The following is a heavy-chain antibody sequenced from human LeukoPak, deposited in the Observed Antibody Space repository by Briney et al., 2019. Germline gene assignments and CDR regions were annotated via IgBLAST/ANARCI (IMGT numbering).Heavy chain of an antibody. CDR1: GFTFSSYG. J-gene: IGHJ3*02. D-gene: IGHD3-22*01. CDR3: AKLSSSGYHDAFDI. CDR2: TWYDGSNK. V-gene: IGHV3-33*06. Sequence: PGGSLRLSCAASGFTFSSYGMHWVRQAPGKGLEWVAVTWYDGSNKYYADSVKGRFTISRDNSKNTLYLQMNSLRAEDTAVYYCAKLSSSGYHDAFDIWGQGTMVTVSS.